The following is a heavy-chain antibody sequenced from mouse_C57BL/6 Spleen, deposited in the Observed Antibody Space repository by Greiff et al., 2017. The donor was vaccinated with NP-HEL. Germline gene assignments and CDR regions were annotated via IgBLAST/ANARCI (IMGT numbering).Heavy chain of an antibody. D-gene: IGHD2-1*01. CDR3: TRWFYS. CDR2: IDPETGGT. J-gene: IGHJ3*01. Sequence: VQLQQSGAELVRPGASVTLSCKASGYTFTDYEMPWVKQTPVHGLEWIGAIDPETGGTAYNQKFKGKAILTADKSSSTAYMELRSLTSEDSAVYYCTRWFYSGGQGTLVTVSA. CDR1: GYTFTDYE. V-gene: IGHV1-15*01.